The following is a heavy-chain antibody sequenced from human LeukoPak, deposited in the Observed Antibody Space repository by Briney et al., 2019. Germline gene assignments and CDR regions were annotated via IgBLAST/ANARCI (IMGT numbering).Heavy chain of an antibody. CDR3: ARGVAAAGTGFDY. CDR2: IYHSGST. Sequence: SETLSLTCAVSGGSISSSNWWSWVRQPPGKGLEWIGEIYHSGSTNYNPPLKSRVTISVDKSKNQFSLKLSSVTAADTAVYYCARGVAAAGTGFDYWGQGTLVTVSS. D-gene: IGHD6-13*01. CDR1: GGSISSSNW. V-gene: IGHV4-4*02. J-gene: IGHJ4*02.